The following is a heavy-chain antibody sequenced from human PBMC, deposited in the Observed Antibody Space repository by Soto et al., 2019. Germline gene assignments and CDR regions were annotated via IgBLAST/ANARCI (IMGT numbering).Heavy chain of an antibody. D-gene: IGHD5-12*01. J-gene: IGHJ5*02. CDR2: ISGNGGST. Sequence: GGSLRLSCAASGFFFSSYAMSWVRQAPGKGLEWVSSISGNGGSTYYADSVKGRFTISRDNSKNTQYLQMDSLRAEDTAVYYCVKDRYINTFNWFDPWGQGTLVTVSS. CDR1: GFFFSSYA. V-gene: IGHV3-23*01. CDR3: VKDRYINTFNWFDP.